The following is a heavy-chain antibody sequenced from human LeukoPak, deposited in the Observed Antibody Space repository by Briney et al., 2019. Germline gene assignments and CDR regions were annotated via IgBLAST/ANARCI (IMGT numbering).Heavy chain of an antibody. CDR1: GFTFSSYA. D-gene: IGHD2-2*01. CDR3: AKEPREYCSRTSCPNWIDA. J-gene: IGHJ5*02. V-gene: IGHV3-23*01. Sequence: PGGSLRLSCAASGFTFSSYAMSWVRQAPGKGLEWVSAISASGLNTYYADSVKGRFSISRDNSKNTLYLQMSSLRADDTAVYYCAKEPREYCSRTSCPNWIDAWGQGTLVTVSS. CDR2: ISASGLNT.